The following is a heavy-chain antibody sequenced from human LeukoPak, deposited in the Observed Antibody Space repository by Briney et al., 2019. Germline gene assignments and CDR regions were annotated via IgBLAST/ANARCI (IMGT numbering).Heavy chain of an antibody. CDR3: TRYAETYCSGGSCYPRAFDI. D-gene: IGHD2-15*01. J-gene: IGHJ3*02. CDR2: IRSKANSYAT. CDR1: GFTFSGSA. V-gene: IGHV3-73*01. Sequence: PGGSLRLSCAASGFTFSGSAMHWVRLASGKGLEWVGRIRSKANSYATAYAASVKGRLTISRDDSKNTAYLQMNSLKTEDTAVYYCTRYAETYCSGGSCYPRAFDIWGQGTMVTVSS.